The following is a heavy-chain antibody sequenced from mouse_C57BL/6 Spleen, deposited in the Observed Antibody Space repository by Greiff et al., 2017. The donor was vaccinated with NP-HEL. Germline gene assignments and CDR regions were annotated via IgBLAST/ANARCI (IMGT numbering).Heavy chain of an antibody. CDR1: GFNIKDDY. CDR3: TTGHYVAMDY. D-gene: IGHD1-1*01. J-gene: IGHJ4*01. CDR2: IDPENGDT. V-gene: IGHV14-4*01. Sequence: EVHLVESGAELVRPGASVKLSCTASGFNIKDDYMHWVKQRPEQGLEWIGWIDPENGDTEYASKFQGKATITADTSSNTAYLQLSSLTSEDTAVYYCTTGHYVAMDYWGQGTSVTVSS.